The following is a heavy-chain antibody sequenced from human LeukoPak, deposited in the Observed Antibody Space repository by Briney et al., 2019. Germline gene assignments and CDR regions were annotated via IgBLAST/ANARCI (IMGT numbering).Heavy chain of an antibody. CDR3: AIQINCSGGSCYPYYFDY. CDR1: GGSFSGYY. CDR2: INHSGST. V-gene: IGHV4-34*01. Sequence: PSETLCLTCAVYGGSFSGYYWSWIRQPPGKGLEWIGEINHSGSTNYNPSLKSRVTIPVDTSKNQFSLKLSSVTAADTAVYYCAIQINCSGGSCYPYYFDYWGQGTLVTVSS. D-gene: IGHD2-15*01. J-gene: IGHJ4*02.